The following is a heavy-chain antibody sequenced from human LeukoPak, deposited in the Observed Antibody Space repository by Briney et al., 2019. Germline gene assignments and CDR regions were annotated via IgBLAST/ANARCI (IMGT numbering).Heavy chain of an antibody. CDR1: GFTFSSYW. CDR2: INSDGSST. Sequence: GGSLRLSCAASGFTFSSYWMHWVRHAPGKGLVWVSRINSDGSSTSYADSVKGRFTISRDNAKNTLYLQMNSLRAEDTAVYYCARDLGYCSGGSCYPAFDIWGQGTMVTVSS. V-gene: IGHV3-74*01. D-gene: IGHD2-15*01. CDR3: ARDLGYCSGGSCYPAFDI. J-gene: IGHJ3*02.